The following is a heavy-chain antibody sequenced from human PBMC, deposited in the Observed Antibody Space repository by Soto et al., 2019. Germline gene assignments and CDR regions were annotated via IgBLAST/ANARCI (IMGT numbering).Heavy chain of an antibody. CDR3: AKDLPIGVVPAV. D-gene: IGHD2-2*01. J-gene: IGHJ4*02. CDR2: ISGGGGST. V-gene: IGHV3-23*01. CDR1: GFTFSSYA. Sequence: EVQLLESGGGLVQPGGSLRLSCAASGFTFSSYAMSWVRQAPGKGLEWVSGISGGGGSTYYADSVKGRFTISRDNSKNTLYLQMNSRRAEDTAVYYCAKDLPIGVVPAVWGQGTLVTVSS.